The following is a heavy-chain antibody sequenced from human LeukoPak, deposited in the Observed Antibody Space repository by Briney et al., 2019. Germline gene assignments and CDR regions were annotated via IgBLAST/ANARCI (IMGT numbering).Heavy chain of an antibody. J-gene: IGHJ4*02. V-gene: IGHV1-69*04. CDR1: EGTFSSYA. Sequence: GASVKVSCKASEGTFSSYAISWVRQAPGQGLEWMGRIIPILGIANYAQKFQGRVTITADKSTSTAYMELSSLRSEDTAVYYCASPQVFDYWGQGTLVTVSS. CDR3: ASPQVFDY. CDR2: IIPILGIA.